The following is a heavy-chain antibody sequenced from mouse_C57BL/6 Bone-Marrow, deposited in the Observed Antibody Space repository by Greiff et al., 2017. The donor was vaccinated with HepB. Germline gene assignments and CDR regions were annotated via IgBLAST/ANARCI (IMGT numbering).Heavy chain of an antibody. J-gene: IGHJ2*01. CDR2: ISTYYGDA. Sequence: QVHVKQSGPELVRPGVSVKISCKGSGYTFTDYAMHWVKQSHSKSLEWIGVISTYYGDASYNQKFKDKATLTVDKSSSTAYMELARLTSEDSAFYYCASFPLIYYDYDGLFDYWGQGTTLTVSS. V-gene: IGHV1-67*01. D-gene: IGHD2-4*01. CDR3: ASFPLIYYDYDGLFDY. CDR1: GYTFTDYA.